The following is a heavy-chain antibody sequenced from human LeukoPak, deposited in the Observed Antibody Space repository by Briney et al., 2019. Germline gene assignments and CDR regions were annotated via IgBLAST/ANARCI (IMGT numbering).Heavy chain of an antibody. J-gene: IGHJ4*02. D-gene: IGHD1-26*01. CDR2: INHLGST. Sequence: PSETLSLTCAVYGGSFTGYYWSWIRQPPGKGLEWIGEINHLGSTSSNPSLKSRVTISVDTSKNQFSLELSSVTAADTAVYYCARAPPRGVGPTHFDYWGQGILVTVSS. CDR3: ARAPPRGVGPTHFDY. CDR1: GGSFTGYY. V-gene: IGHV4-34*01.